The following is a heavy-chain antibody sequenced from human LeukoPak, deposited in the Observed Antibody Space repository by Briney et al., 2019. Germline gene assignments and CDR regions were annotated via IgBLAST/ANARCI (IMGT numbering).Heavy chain of an antibody. D-gene: IGHD6-13*01. CDR1: GFTFSSYS. J-gene: IGHJ4*02. Sequence: GGSLRLSCAASGFTFSSYSMNWVRQAPGKGLEWVSSISSSSSYIYYADSVKGRFTISRDNAKNSLFLQMNSLRAEDTAVYYCAREGAGSSWQNPFDYWGQGTLVTVSS. V-gene: IGHV3-21*01. CDR2: ISSSSSYI. CDR3: AREGAGSSWQNPFDY.